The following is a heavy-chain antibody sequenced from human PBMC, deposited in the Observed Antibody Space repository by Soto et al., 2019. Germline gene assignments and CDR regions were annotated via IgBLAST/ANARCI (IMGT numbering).Heavy chain of an antibody. V-gene: IGHV3-11*01. D-gene: IGHD3-9*01. CDR2: IGSSGSTI. CDR3: ARGAVTGYPHYYYAMDV. CDR1: GLIFSDYY. Sequence: AQLVESGGGLVKPGGSLRLSCAASGLIFSDYYMSWIRQAPGKGLEWVSYIGSSGSTIYYADSVKGRFTISRDNAKKSLYLQMNSLRVEDTAVYYCARGAVTGYPHYYYAMDVWGQGATVTVSS. J-gene: IGHJ6*02.